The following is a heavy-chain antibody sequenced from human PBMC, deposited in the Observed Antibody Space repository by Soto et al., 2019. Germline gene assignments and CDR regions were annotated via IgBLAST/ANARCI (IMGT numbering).Heavy chain of an antibody. CDR2: IYYSGST. V-gene: IGHV4-39*01. J-gene: IGHJ5*02. CDR1: GGSISSSSYY. D-gene: IGHD2-2*01. Sequence: SETLSLTCTVSGGSISSSSYYWGWIRQPPGKGLEWIGSIYYSGSTYYNPSLKSRVTISVDTSKNQFSLKLSSVTAADTAVYYCARQLEVVPWRSWFDPWGQGTLVTVSS. CDR3: ARQLEVVPWRSWFDP.